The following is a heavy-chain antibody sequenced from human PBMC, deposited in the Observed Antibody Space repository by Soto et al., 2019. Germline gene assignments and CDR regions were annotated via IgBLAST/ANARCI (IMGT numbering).Heavy chain of an antibody. V-gene: IGHV3-74*01. CDR3: ARDRSYAMDV. Sequence: GGSVGLSSEASGFSIRDYWMLWVRQAPGKRLVWCSCINRDASSTTYADSVKGLFTISRDDAKNTVYLQMTSLRAEDTAVYFCARDRSYAMDVWGQGTRVTVSS. CDR2: INRDASST. CDR1: GFSIRDYW. J-gene: IGHJ6*02.